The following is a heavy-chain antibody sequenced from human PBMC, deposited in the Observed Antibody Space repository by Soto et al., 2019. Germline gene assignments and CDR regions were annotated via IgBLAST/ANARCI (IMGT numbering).Heavy chain of an antibody. CDR1: GYTFTSYA. D-gene: IGHD2-21*02. Sequence: ASGKVSCKASGYTFTSYAMHWVRQAPGQRLEWMGWINAGNGNTKYSQKFQGRVTITRDTSASTAYMELSSLRSEDTAVYYCARSIVVVTALAYWGQGTLVTVSS. V-gene: IGHV1-3*01. CDR2: INAGNGNT. CDR3: ARSIVVVTALAY. J-gene: IGHJ4*02.